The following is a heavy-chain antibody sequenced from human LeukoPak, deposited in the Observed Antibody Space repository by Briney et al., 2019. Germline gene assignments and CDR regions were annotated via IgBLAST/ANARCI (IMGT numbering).Heavy chain of an antibody. CDR2: VSDDGGNT. D-gene: IGHD3-10*01. CDR1: GFTSSSYA. V-gene: IGHV3-23*01. J-gene: IGHJ4*02. CDR3: ARRGTYFPFDY. Sequence: GGSLRLSCAASGFTSSSYAMSWIRQAPGKGLEWVSTVSDDGGNTYYADSVKGRVTISRGNSKNTLYLQMNSLRVEDTAVYYCARRGTYFPFDYWGQGALVTVSS.